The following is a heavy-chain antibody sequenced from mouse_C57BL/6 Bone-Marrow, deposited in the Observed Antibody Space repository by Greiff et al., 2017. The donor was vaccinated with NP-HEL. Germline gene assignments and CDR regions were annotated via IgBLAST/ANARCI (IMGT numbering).Heavy chain of an antibody. Sequence: VHVKQSGAELVRPGASVKLSCTASGFNIKDDYMHWVKQRPEQGLEWIGWIDPENGDTEYASKFQGKATITADTSSNTAYLQLSSLTSEDTAVYYCTDSNSHFDYWGQGTTLTVSS. CDR1: GFNIKDDY. CDR3: TDSNSHFDY. CDR2: IDPENGDT. J-gene: IGHJ2*01. D-gene: IGHD2-5*01. V-gene: IGHV14-4*01.